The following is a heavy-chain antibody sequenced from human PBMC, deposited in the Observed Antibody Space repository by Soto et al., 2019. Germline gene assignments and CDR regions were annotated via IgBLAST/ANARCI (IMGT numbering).Heavy chain of an antibody. CDR3: ARGRTAIATRWFAS. D-gene: IGHD1-1*01. Sequence: SETLSLTCAVFGGSFSDSYWSWIRQSPEKGLEWIGEITNSGSTYYNPSLKSRVTISGDTSKNQFSLEVRSVTAADTAVYFCARGRTAIATRWFASWGQGTRVTVSS. V-gene: IGHV4-34*01. CDR1: GGSFSDSY. CDR2: ITNSGST. J-gene: IGHJ5*01.